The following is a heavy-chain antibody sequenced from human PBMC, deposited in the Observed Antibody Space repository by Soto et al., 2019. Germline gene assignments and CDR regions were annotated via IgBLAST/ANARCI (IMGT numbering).Heavy chain of an antibody. J-gene: IGHJ3*02. CDR1: GFTFSSYS. Sequence: PGGSLRLSCAASGFTFSSYSMHWVRQAPGKGLEWVAVIWYDGSNKYYADSVKGRFTISRDNSKNTLYLQMNSLRAEDTAVYYCARDEHTVTGYDAFDIWGQGTMVIVS. V-gene: IGHV3-33*01. CDR2: IWYDGSNK. CDR3: ARDEHTVTGYDAFDI. D-gene: IGHD4-17*01.